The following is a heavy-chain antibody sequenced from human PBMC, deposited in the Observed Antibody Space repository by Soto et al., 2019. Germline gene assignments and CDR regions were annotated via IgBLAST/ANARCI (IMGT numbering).Heavy chain of an antibody. CDR2: ITSSGGST. CDR1: GFTFSIYT. V-gene: IGHV3-23*01. Sequence: EVQLLESGGGLVQPGGSLRLSCAASGFTFSIYTMSWVRQAPGKGLEWVSTITSSGGSTYYADSVKGRFTISRDNSKNTLHLQMNSLRADDTAVYYCAKTPGLYGDYSLDYWGQGTLVTVSS. J-gene: IGHJ4*02. D-gene: IGHD4-17*01. CDR3: AKTPGLYGDYSLDY.